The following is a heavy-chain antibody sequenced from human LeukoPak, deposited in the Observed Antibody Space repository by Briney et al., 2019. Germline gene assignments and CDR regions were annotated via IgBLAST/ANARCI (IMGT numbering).Heavy chain of an antibody. Sequence: PSGGSLRLSCAASGFSFSSSWMHWVRQAPGKGLEWVSGINWNGGSTGYADSVKGRFTISRDNAKNSLYLQMNSLRAEDTALYHCAREFYGSGSYYAFDIWGQGTMVTVSS. V-gene: IGHV3-20*01. D-gene: IGHD3-10*01. J-gene: IGHJ3*02. CDR1: GFSFSSSW. CDR3: AREFYGSGSYYAFDI. CDR2: INWNGGST.